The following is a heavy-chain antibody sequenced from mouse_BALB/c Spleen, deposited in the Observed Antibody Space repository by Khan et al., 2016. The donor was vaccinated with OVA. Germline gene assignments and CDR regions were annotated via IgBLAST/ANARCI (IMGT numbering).Heavy chain of an antibody. CDR2: IWGGGST. D-gene: IGHD2-1*01. CDR3: AKVFYAHYYAMDY. J-gene: IGHJ4*01. Sequence: QVQLKESGPGLVAPSQSLSITCTVSGFSLTDYGVSWIRQPPGKGLEWLGVIWGGGSTYYNSALKSRLSISKDNSKSQVFLKMSSLQTDDTAMFYCAKVFYAHYYAMDYWGQGTSVTVSS. CDR1: GFSLTDYG. V-gene: IGHV2-6-5*01.